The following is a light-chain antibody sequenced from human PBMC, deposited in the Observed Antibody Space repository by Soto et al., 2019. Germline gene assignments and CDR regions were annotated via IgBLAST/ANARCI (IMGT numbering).Light chain of an antibody. V-gene: IGLV2-14*01. J-gene: IGLJ2*01. CDR1: SRDVGGYNY. CDR2: EVS. Sequence: QSALTQPASVSGSPGQSITISCTGTSRDVGGYNYVSWYHQHPGKAPKLMIYEVSNRPSGVSNRVSGSKSGKTASLTISGLQAEDEGDYYCSSYTGSSTLLFGGGTKLTVL. CDR3: SSYTGSSTLL.